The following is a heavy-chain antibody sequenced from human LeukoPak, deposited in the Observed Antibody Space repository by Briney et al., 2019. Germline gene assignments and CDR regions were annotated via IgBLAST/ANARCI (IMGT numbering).Heavy chain of an antibody. CDR1: GGSISSYY. CDR3: ARWWGFDP. Sequence: PSETLSLTCTVSGGSISSYYWSWIRQPPGKGLEWIGYIYYSGSTYYNPSLKSRVTISVDTSKNQFSLKLSSVTAADTAVYYCARWWGFDPWGQGTLVTVSS. CDR2: IYYSGST. V-gene: IGHV4-59*12. D-gene: IGHD2-15*01. J-gene: IGHJ5*02.